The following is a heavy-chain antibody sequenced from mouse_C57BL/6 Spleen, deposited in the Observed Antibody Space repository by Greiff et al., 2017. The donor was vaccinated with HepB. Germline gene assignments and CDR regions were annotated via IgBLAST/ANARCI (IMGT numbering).Heavy chain of an antibody. CDR3: ARSPYGNYVFDY. Sequence: VQLQQSGAELVRPGTSVKVSCKASGYAFTNYLIEWVKQRPGQGLEWIGVINPGSGGTNYNEKFKGKATLTADKSSSTAYMQLSSLTSEDSAVYFCARSPYGNYVFDYWGQGTTLTVSS. CDR2: INPGSGGT. D-gene: IGHD2-1*01. V-gene: IGHV1-54*01. J-gene: IGHJ2*01. CDR1: GYAFTNYL.